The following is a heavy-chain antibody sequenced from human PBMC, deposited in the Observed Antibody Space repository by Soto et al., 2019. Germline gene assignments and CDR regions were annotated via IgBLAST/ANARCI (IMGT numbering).Heavy chain of an antibody. J-gene: IGHJ4*02. CDR2: IYWDDDK. CDR3: AHRHMAAAGLFDY. D-gene: IGHD6-13*01. V-gene: IGHV2-5*02. CDR1: GFSLSTTKVG. Sequence: QITLKESGPTLVKPTQTLTLTCTFSGFSLSTTKVGVGWIRQPPGKALEWLALIYWDDDKRYSPSLKSRLTXTXDHXKNQVVLAMTNVDPVDTATYYCAHRHMAAAGLFDYWGQGTLVTVSS.